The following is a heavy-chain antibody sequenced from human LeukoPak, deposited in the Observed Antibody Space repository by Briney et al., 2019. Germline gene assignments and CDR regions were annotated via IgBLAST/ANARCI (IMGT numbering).Heavy chain of an antibody. CDR2: IIPILGIA. V-gene: IGHV1-69*04. J-gene: IGHJ6*02. Sequence: GASVKVSCKASGGTFSSYAISWVRQAPGQGLEWMGRIIPILGIANYAQKFQGRVTITADKSMGTAYMELSSLRSEDTAVYYCARDLPPEVGMDVWGQGTTATVSS. CDR3: ARDLPPEVGMDV. D-gene: IGHD1-14*01. CDR1: GGTFSSYA.